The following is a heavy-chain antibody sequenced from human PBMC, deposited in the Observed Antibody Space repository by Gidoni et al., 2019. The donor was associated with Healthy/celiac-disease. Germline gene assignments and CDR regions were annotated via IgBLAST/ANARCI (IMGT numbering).Heavy chain of an antibody. Sequence: EVQLVQSGAEVKKPGESLKISWKGDGYSFTSYWNGWVRQMPGKGLEWMGIISPGDSDTRYSPSVPGQVTLSADKSIRTAYLQCSSLKASDTAMYYCARRLGYCSSTSCWSYYGMDVWGQGTTVTVSS. CDR3: ARRLGYCSSTSCWSYYGMDV. D-gene: IGHD2-2*01. J-gene: IGHJ6*02. CDR1: GYSFTSYW. V-gene: IGHV5-51*01. CDR2: ISPGDSDT.